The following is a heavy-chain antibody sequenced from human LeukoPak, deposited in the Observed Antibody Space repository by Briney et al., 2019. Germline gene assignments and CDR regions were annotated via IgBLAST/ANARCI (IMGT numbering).Heavy chain of an antibody. CDR2: ISYTGST. CDR3: AREGGKYYFDY. CDR1: GGSISPYF. D-gene: IGHD3-16*01. Sequence: SETLSLTCTVSGGSISPYFWSWIRQPPGKGLEWIGYISYTGSTNYNPSLKSRVTISVDTSKNQFSLKLSSVTAADTAVYYCAREGGKYYFDYWGQGTLVTVSS. J-gene: IGHJ4*02. V-gene: IGHV4-59*12.